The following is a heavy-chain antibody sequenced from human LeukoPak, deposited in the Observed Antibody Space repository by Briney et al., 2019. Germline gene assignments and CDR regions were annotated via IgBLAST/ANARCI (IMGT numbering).Heavy chain of an antibody. Sequence: SETLSLTCTVTGGSISSYYWSWIRQPPGKGLECIGYIYYSGSTNYNPSLKSRVTISVDTSKSQFSLKLSSVTAADTAVYYCATYCSITSCYSPPEYWRQGTLVTVSS. CDR3: ATYCSITSCYSPPEY. V-gene: IGHV4-59*08. J-gene: IGHJ4*02. D-gene: IGHD2-2*01. CDR2: IYYSGST. CDR1: GGSISSYY.